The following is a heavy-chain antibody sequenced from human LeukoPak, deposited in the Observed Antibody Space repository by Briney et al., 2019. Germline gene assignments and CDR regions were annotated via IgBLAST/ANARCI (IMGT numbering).Heavy chain of an antibody. CDR1: GYTFTSYY. CDR3: ARAITGSSGWSYYYGMDV. Sequence: ASVKVSCKASGYTFTSYYMHWVRQAPGQGLEWMGIINPSGGSTSYAQKFQGRVTMIRDTSTSTVYMELSSLRSEDTAVYYCARAITGSSGWSYYYGMDVWGQGTTVTVSS. D-gene: IGHD6-19*01. J-gene: IGHJ6*02. CDR2: INPSGGST. V-gene: IGHV1-46*01.